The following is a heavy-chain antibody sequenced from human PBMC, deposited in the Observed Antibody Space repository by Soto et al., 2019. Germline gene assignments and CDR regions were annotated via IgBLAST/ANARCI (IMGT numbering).Heavy chain of an antibody. Sequence: SKTLSLTCTLSGGSISSYDWSWIRQAPGKKLEWIGYIYSSGTTNYNPSLKSRVTMSRDTSKNQFSLKLSSVTTADTAVYYCARDHSSGWVNWFDPWGQGTLVTVS. D-gene: IGHD3-22*01. V-gene: IGHV4-59*01. J-gene: IGHJ5*02. CDR1: GGSISSYD. CDR2: IYSSGTT. CDR3: ARDHSSGWVNWFDP.